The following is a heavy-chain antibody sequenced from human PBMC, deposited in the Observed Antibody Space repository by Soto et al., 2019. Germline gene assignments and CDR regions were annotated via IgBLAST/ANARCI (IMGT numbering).Heavy chain of an antibody. CDR1: GFTFSSYW. D-gene: IGHD5-18*01. CDR2: INRDGSSA. Sequence: EVQLVESGGGLVQPGGSQRLSCAASGFTFSSYWMHWVRQAPGKGLVWVSRINRDGSSASYVDSVKGRFTVSRDNAKNTPSLQMNRLRAEDTAVYYCAIIGQLAGLGHWGQGALVTVSS. J-gene: IGHJ4*02. CDR3: AIIGQLAGLGH. V-gene: IGHV3-74*01.